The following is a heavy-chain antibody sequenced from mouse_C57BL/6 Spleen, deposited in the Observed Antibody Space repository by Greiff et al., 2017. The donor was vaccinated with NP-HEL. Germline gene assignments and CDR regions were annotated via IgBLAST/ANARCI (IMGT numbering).Heavy chain of an antibody. D-gene: IGHD3-3*01. V-gene: IGHV14-1*01. CDR3: STEKGGDFDV. J-gene: IGHJ1*01. CDR2: IDPDDGGT. CDR1: GFNITDYY. Sequence: VQLQQSGAELVRPGASVKLSCTASGFNITDYYMHWVKQRPEQGLEWIGMIDPDDGGTDYAPKFQGKATMTADTSSNTAYLQLSSLTSEDTAVYECSTEKGGDFDVWGQGTTVTVSS.